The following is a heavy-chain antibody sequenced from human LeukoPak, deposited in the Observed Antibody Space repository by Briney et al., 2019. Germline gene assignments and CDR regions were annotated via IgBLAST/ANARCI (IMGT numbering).Heavy chain of an antibody. CDR3: ARLSAYYYGSYFYYYMDV. V-gene: IGHV3-7*01. J-gene: IGHJ6*03. CDR1: GFILDDYA. Sequence: GGSLRLSCVASGFILDDYAMHWVRQVPGKGPEWVANIRQDESERYFADSVKGRFTISRDNAKKSVYLHMSSLRAEDTALYYCARLSAYYYGSYFYYYMDVWGKGTTVTVSS. CDR2: IRQDESER. D-gene: IGHD3-10*01.